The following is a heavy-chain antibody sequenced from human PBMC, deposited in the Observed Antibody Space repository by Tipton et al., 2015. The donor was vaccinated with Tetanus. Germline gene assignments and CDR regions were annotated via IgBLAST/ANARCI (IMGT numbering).Heavy chain of an antibody. Sequence: TLSLTCAVYVGSFSGYYWSWIRQPPGKGLEWIGEINHSGGTNYNPSLKSRVTISIDTSKNQFSLKLNSVTAADTAVYYRARAGQRSTSWHYWFDPWGQGTLVTVSS. CDR2: INHSGGT. D-gene: IGHD2-2*01. CDR1: VGSFSGYY. CDR3: ARAGQRSTSWHYWFDP. J-gene: IGHJ5*02. V-gene: IGHV4-34*01.